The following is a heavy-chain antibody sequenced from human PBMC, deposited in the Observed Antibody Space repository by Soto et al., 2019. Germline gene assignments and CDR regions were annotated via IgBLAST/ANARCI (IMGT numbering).Heavy chain of an antibody. V-gene: IGHV5-10-1*01. Sequence: GESLKISCKGSGYSFTSYWISWVRQMPGKGLEWMGRIDPSDSYTNYSPSFQGHVTISADKSISTAYLQWSSLKASDTAMYYCARESSLLLPDSGKKIDPWGQGILVTVSS. CDR2: IDPSDSYT. CDR3: ARESSLLLPDSGKKIDP. J-gene: IGHJ5*01. CDR1: GYSFTSYW. D-gene: IGHD3-10*01.